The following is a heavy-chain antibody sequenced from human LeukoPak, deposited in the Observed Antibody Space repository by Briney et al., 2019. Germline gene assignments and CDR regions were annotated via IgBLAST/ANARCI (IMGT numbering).Heavy chain of an antibody. D-gene: IGHD4-17*01. J-gene: IGHJ4*01. CDR2: VYNSGDT. V-gene: IGHV4-59*08. CDR1: GGSTSSDY. Sequence: PSETLSLTCTVSGGSTSSDYWSWIRQSPGKGLEWVGYVYNSGDTGKNPSLKSRVTILLDTSKNQCSLKLTSVSAADTSVYYCVGRRRDGDYRPEFWGHGTLVTVSS. CDR3: VGRRRDGDYRPEF.